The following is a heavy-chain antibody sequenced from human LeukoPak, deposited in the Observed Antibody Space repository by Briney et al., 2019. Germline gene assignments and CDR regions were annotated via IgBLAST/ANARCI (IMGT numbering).Heavy chain of an antibody. CDR3: ARDLVGTQPDY. J-gene: IGHJ4*02. V-gene: IGHV1-46*01. Sequence: ASVKVSCKASGYTFTSYYMHWVRQAPGQGLEWMGIINPSGGSTSYAQKFQGRVTMTRDMSTSTVYMELSSLRSEDTAVYYCARDLVGTQPDYWGQGTLVTVSS. D-gene: IGHD1-26*01. CDR1: GYTFTSYY. CDR2: INPSGGST.